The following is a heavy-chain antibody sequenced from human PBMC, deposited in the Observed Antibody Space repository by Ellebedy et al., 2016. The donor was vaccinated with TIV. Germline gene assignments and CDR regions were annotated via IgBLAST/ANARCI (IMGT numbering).Heavy chain of an antibody. Sequence: GESLKISCAASGFTFTTYAMSWVRQAPGKGLEWVSYISRNSDTIYYAYSVKGRFTISRDNAQNSVYLQMKSLRVDDTALYYCATSGEEGWFGDGDSWGQGTLVTVSS. CDR2: ISRNSDTI. J-gene: IGHJ4*02. CDR3: ATSGEEGWFGDGDS. D-gene: IGHD3-10*01. CDR1: GFTFTTYA. V-gene: IGHV3-48*04.